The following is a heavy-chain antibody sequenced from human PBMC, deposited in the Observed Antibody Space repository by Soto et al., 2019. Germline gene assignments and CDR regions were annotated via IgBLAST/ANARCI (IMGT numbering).Heavy chain of an antibody. CDR2: IIPIFGTA. D-gene: IGHD6-6*01. CDR3: ASFQGSSSSNYYYYGMDV. J-gene: IGHJ6*02. V-gene: IGHV1-69*01. CDR1: GGTFSSYA. Sequence: QVQLVQSGAEVKKPGSSVKVFCKASGGTFSSYAISWVRQAPGQGLEWMGGIIPIFGTANYAQKFQGRVTITADESTSTAYMELSSLRSEDTAVYYCASFQGSSSSNYYYYGMDVWGQGTTVTVSS.